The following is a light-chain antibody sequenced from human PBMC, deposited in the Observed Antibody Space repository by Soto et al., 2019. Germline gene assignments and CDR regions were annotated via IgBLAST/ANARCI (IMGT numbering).Light chain of an antibody. CDR1: QSVSNNY. Sequence: EIVLSQSPATLSLSPGERATLSCGASQSVSNNYLAWYQQKPGQAPRLLIYGASNRATGIPDRFSGSGSGTDFTLTISRLEPEDFAVYFCQRYGSSPLITFGQGTRLEIK. V-gene: IGKV3-20*01. CDR3: QRYGSSPLIT. J-gene: IGKJ5*01. CDR2: GAS.